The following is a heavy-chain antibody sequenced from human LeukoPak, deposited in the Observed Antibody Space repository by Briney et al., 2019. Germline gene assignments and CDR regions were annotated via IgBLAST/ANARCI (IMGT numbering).Heavy chain of an antibody. D-gene: IGHD3-10*01. CDR1: GLTFSTYA. CDR2: ISYDGSNK. V-gene: IGHV3-30-3*01. CDR3: ARDPSRFGEFGFNDY. Sequence: SGGSLRPSCVASGLTFSTYAMHWVRQAPGKGLEWVSTISYDGSNKYYVDSVKGRFTISRDNSKNTLYLRMNSLRLEDTAVYYCARDPSRFGEFGFNDYWGQGTLITVSS. J-gene: IGHJ4*02.